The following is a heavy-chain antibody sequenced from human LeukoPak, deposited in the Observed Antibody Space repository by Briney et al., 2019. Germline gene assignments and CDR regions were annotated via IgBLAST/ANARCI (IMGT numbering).Heavy chain of an antibody. CDR2: ITSSSSYI. D-gene: IGHD3-3*01. Sequence: PGRSLRLSCAASGFTFSSYNMNWVRQAPGKGLEWVSSITSSSSYIYYADSVKGRFTISRDNAKNTLYLQMDSLRAEDTAVYYCARVSSRFRFFWSGDFDYWGQGTLVTVSS. CDR1: GFTFSSYN. V-gene: IGHV3-21*01. CDR3: ARVSSRFRFFWSGDFDY. J-gene: IGHJ4*02.